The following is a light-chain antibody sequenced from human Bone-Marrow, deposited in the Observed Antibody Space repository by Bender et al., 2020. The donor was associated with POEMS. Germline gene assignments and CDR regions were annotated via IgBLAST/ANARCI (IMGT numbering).Light chain of an antibody. CDR2: GYN. Sequence: QSVLTQPPSVSGAPGQRVTISCTGSSSNTGSGYDINWYQHLPGTAPKLLIYGYNNRPSGVPDRFSGSKSGNTASLTVSGLQAEDEAEYYCSSYAGSNHVVFGGGTELTVL. CDR3: SSYAGSNHVV. J-gene: IGLJ2*01. V-gene: IGLV1-40*01. CDR1: SSNTGSGYD.